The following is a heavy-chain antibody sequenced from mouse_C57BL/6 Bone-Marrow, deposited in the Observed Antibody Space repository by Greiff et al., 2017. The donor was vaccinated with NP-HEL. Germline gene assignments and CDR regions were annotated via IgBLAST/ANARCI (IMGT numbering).Heavy chain of an antibody. V-gene: IGHV5-4*01. CDR2: ISDGGSYT. CDR3: ARDNSNYGPFAY. Sequence: EVKLVESGGGLVKPGGSLKLSCAASGFTFSSYAMSWVRQTPEKRLEWVATISDGGSYTYYPDNVKGRFTISRDNAKNNLYLHMSHLKSEDTAMYYCARDNSNYGPFAYWGQGTLVTVSA. D-gene: IGHD2-5*01. CDR1: GFTFSSYA. J-gene: IGHJ3*01.